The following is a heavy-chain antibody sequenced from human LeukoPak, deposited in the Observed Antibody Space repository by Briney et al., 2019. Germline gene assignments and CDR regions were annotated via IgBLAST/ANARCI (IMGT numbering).Heavy chain of an antibody. D-gene: IGHD5-18*01. Sequence: SQTLSLTCAVSGGSISSGGYSWSWIRQPPGKGLEWIGYIYHSGSTYYNPSLKSRVTISVDRSKNQFSLKLSSVTAADTAVYYCARGIRGYSYGFFAPTIYYFDYWGQGTLVTVSS. CDR1: GGSISSGGYS. CDR3: ARGIRGYSYGFFAPTIYYFDY. CDR2: IYHSGST. V-gene: IGHV4-30-2*01. J-gene: IGHJ4*02.